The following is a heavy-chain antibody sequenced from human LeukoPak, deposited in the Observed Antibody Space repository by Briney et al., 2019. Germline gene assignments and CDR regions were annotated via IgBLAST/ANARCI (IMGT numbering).Heavy chain of an antibody. CDR1: GYTLTELS. CDR2: FDPEDGET. Sequence: GASVKVSCKVSGYTLTELSMHWVRQAPGKGLEWMGGFDPEDGETIYAQKFQGRVTMTEDTSTDTAYMELSSLRSEDTAVYYCARGRYCTNGVCYNRPLPPDYWGQGTLVTVSS. CDR3: ARGRYCTNGVCYNRPLPPDY. J-gene: IGHJ4*02. V-gene: IGHV1-24*01. D-gene: IGHD2-8*01.